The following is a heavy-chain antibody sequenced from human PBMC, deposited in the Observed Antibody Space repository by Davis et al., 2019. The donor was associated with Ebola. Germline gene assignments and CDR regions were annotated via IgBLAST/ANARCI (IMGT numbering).Heavy chain of an antibody. CDR3: APYSSGWYEAFDI. CDR1: GFTFSSYS. V-gene: IGHV3-21*01. J-gene: IGHJ3*02. CDR2: ISSSSSYI. D-gene: IGHD6-19*01. Sequence: GESLKISCAASGFTFSSYSMNWVRQAPGKGLEWVSSISSSSSYIYYADSVKGRFTISRDNAKNPLYLQMNSLRAEDTAVYYCAPYSSGWYEAFDIWGQGTMVTVSS.